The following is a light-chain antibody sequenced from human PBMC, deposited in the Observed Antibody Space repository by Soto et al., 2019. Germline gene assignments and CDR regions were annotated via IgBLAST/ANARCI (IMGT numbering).Light chain of an antibody. CDR3: QQYGSPWWT. CDR1: QSITSSY. J-gene: IGKJ1*01. Sequence: EIVLTQSPGTLSLSPGERATLSCRASQSITSSYLAWYQQKPGQAPRLLISGTISRATGIPDRFSGSGSGTDFTLTISRLEPEDFAVYYCQQYGSPWWTFGQGTKVEIK. CDR2: GTI. V-gene: IGKV3-20*01.